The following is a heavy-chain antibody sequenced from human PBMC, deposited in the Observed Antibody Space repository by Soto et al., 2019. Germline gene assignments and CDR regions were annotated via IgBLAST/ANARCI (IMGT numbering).Heavy chain of an antibody. D-gene: IGHD5-18*01. V-gene: IGHV1-18*01. CDR3: ARDPGFGFGYSYAFAMDA. CDR2: ISGYNGNT. CDR1: GYTFSNYG. J-gene: IGHJ6*02. Sequence: XSVKVSCKASGYTFSNYGISWVRQGPGQGLEWMGWISGYNGNTHYEEKVQDRIKMTTDTSTSTTYLELRSLRSDDTAVYFCARDPGFGFGYSYAFAMDAWGQGPTVTVSS.